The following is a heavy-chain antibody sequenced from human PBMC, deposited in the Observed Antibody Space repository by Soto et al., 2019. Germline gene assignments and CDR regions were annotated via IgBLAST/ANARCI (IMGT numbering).Heavy chain of an antibody. CDR2: INAGDGNT. D-gene: IGHD6-6*01. V-gene: IGHV1-3*01. J-gene: IGHJ4*02. Sequence: GASVKVSCKASGYNFKDYAMQWVRQAPGQRPEWMGWINAGDGNTRYSQKLQGRVTFTRDPSASTVYMELSSLRSEDTAVYYCARGIAASSDYWGQGTLVTVSS. CDR1: GYNFKDYA. CDR3: ARGIAASSDY.